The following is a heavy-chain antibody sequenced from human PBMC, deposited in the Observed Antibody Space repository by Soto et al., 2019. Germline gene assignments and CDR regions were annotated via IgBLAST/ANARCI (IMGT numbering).Heavy chain of an antibody. Sequence: GGSLRLSCAASGFTFSSYSMNWVRQAPGKGLEWVSYISSSSGTIYYADSVKGRFTASRDNAKNSLYLQMSSLRDEDTAVYYCARYHTSTYYYGAGDYWGHGTLVTVSS. J-gene: IGHJ4*01. CDR2: ISSSSGTI. V-gene: IGHV3-48*02. CDR3: ARYHTSTYYYGAGDY. D-gene: IGHD3-22*01. CDR1: GFTFSSYS.